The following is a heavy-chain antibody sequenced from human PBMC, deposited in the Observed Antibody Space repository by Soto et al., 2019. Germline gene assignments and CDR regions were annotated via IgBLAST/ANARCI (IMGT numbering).Heavy chain of an antibody. Sequence: KPSETLSLTCAVYGGSFSGYYWSWIRQPPGKGLEWIGEINHSGSTNYNPSLKSRVTISVDTSKNQFSLKLSSVTAADTAVYYCARGQIAYYYYYGMDVWGQGTTVTVSS. CDR3: ARGQIAYYYYYGMDV. D-gene: IGHD6-13*01. CDR1: GGSFSGYY. J-gene: IGHJ6*02. CDR2: INHSGST. V-gene: IGHV4-34*01.